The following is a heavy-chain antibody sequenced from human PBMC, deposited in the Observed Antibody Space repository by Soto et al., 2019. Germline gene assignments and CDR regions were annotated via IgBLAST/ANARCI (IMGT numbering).Heavy chain of an antibody. V-gene: IGHV5-10-1*01. CDR3: AIGGPSIAAAATDYYYGMDV. J-gene: IGHJ6*02. D-gene: IGHD6-13*01. CDR1: GYSFTSYW. CDR2: IDPSDSYT. Sequence: LGESLKISCQGSGYSFTSYWISWVRQMPGKGLEWMGRIDPSDSYTNYSPSFQGHVTISADKSISTAYLQWSSLRASDTAMYYCAIGGPSIAAAATDYYYGMDVWGQGTTVT.